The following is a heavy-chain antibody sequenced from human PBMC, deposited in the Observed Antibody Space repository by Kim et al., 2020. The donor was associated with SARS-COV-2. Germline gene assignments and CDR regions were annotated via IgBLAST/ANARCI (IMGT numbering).Heavy chain of an antibody. CDR3: GLFYGGNSAQTEFDY. V-gene: IGHV5-10-1*01. D-gene: IGHD4-17*01. CDR1: GYSFTSYW. CDR2: IDPSDSYT. Sequence: GESLKISCKGSGYSFTSYWISWVRQMPGKGLEWMGRIDPSDSYTNYSPSFQGHVTISADKSISTAYLQWSSLKASDTAMYYCGLFYGGNSAQTEFDYWGQGTLVTVSS. J-gene: IGHJ4*02.